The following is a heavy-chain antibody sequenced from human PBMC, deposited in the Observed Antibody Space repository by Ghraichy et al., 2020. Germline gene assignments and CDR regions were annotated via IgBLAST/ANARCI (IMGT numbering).Heavy chain of an antibody. CDR3: ARADLVVVAARYYYGMDV. D-gene: IGHD2-15*01. J-gene: IGHJ6*02. CDR1: GGSFSGYY. CDR2: INHSGST. V-gene: IGHV4-34*01. Sequence: SETLSLTCAVYGGSFSGYYWSWIRQPPGKGLEWIGEINHSGSTNYNPSLKSRVTISVDTSKNQFSLKLSSVTAADTAVYYCARADLVVVAARYYYGMDVWGQGTTVTVSS.